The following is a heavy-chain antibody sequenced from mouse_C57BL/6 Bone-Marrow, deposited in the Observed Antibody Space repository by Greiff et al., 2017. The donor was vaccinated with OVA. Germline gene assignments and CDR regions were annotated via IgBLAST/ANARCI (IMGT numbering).Heavy chain of an antibody. CDR3: VRGRRAY. J-gene: IGHJ3*01. Sequence: EVQRVESGGGLVQPKGSLKLSCAASGFSFNTYAMNWVRQAPGKGLEWVARIRSKSNNYATYYADSVKDRFTIDRDDSESMLYLQMNNLTAEDSSMNYCVRGRRAYWGQGTLVTVSA. CDR2: IRSKSNNYAT. V-gene: IGHV10-1*01. CDR1: GFSFNTYA.